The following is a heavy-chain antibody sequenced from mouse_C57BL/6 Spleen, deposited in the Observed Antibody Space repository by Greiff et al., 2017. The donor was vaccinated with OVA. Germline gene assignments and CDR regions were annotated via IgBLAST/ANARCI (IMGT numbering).Heavy chain of an antibody. D-gene: IGHD2-1*01. CDR3: ASLYYGNYVGYFDV. V-gene: IGHV1-19*01. CDR1: GYTFTDYY. J-gene: IGHJ1*03. Sequence: EVQLQQSGPVLVKPGASVKMSCKASGYTFTDYYMNLVKQSYGKSLEWIGVINPYNGGTSYNQKLKGKATLTVDKSSSTAYMELNSLTSEDAAVEYCASLYYGNYVGYFDVWGTGTTVTVSS. CDR2: INPYNGGT.